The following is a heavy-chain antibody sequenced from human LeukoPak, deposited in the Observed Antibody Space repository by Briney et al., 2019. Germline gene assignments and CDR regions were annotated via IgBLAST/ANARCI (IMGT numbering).Heavy chain of an antibody. V-gene: IGHV3-23*01. CDR1: GFTFGDDG. J-gene: IGHJ4*02. CDR3: AKDGGLWVSAHWGDS. CDR2: ITTSDGNT. D-gene: IGHD7-27*01. Sequence: SGGSLRLSCTASGFTFGDDGMSWFRQAPGKGLEWVSTITTSDGNTYYADSVKGRFTVSRDNSKNTLFLQMNSLRAEDTAVYYCAKDGGLWVSAHWGDSWGRGTLVTVSS.